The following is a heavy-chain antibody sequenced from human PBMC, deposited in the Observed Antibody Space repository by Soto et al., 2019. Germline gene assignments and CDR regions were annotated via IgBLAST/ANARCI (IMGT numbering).Heavy chain of an antibody. CDR3: ARLRDYHYGKDV. Sequence: GESLKISCKGSGYSFTSYWLGWVRQMPGKGLEWMGIIYPGDSDTRYSPSFQGQVTISADKSISTAYLQLSSLRASDTAMYYCARLRDYHYGKDVWGRGTRGTASS. J-gene: IGHJ6*02. CDR2: IYPGDSDT. CDR1: GYSFTSYW. V-gene: IGHV5-51*01.